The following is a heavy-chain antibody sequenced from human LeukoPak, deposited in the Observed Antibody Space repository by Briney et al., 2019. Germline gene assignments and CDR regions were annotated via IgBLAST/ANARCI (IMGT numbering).Heavy chain of an antibody. Sequence: GGSLRLSCAASGFTFNTYGMHWVRQAPGKGLEWVAVIASDGRDKKYAGSVKGRFTITRDNSKNTLYLQMNSLRAEDTAVYYCAKDGARGAAKYYFDYWGQGTLVTVSS. J-gene: IGHJ4*02. V-gene: IGHV3-30*18. CDR3: AKDGARGAAKYYFDY. D-gene: IGHD3-10*01. CDR2: IASDGRDK. CDR1: GFTFNTYG.